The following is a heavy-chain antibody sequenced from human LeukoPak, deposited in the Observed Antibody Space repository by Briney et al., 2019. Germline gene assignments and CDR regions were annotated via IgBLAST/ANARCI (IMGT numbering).Heavy chain of an antibody. CDR1: GFTSSSFD. J-gene: IGHJ6*03. CDR2: IGTASDT. CDR3: ARGPPRGKYYYMDV. Sequence: PGGSLRLSCAASGFTSSSFDMHWVRQPTGQGLEWVSTIGTASDTYYPGSVEGRFTLSRDNAKNSLYPQMNSLTAGVTAVYYCARGPPRGKYYYMDVWGKGTTVTVSS. D-gene: IGHD1-1*01. V-gene: IGHV3-13*01.